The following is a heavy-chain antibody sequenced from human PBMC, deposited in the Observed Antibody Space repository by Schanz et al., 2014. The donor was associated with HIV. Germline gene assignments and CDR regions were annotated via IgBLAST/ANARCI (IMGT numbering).Heavy chain of an antibody. CDR3: AKSNGGDTAVVQYYFDY. V-gene: IGHV3-7*01. J-gene: IGHJ4*02. Sequence: EVQLLESGGGLEQPGGSLRLSCAASGFNFNNYAMTWVRQAPGKGLEWVANIKEDGIEKYYVDSVKGRFTISRDNAKNSLYLNMYSLRAEDTAVYFCAKSNGGDTAVVQYYFDYWGQGTLVSVSS. CDR2: IKEDGIEK. CDR1: GFNFNNYA. D-gene: IGHD5-18*01.